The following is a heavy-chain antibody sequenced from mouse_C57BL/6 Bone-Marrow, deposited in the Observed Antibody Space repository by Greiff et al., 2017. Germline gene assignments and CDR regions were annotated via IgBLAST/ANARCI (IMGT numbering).Heavy chain of an antibody. CDR1: GFTFSDYY. CDR3: ARVDYGSSPFDY. V-gene: IGHV5-16*01. CDR2: INYDGSST. J-gene: IGHJ2*01. D-gene: IGHD1-1*01. Sequence: EVKLVESEGGLVQPGSSMKLSCTASGFTFSDYYMAWVRQVPEKGLEWVANINYDGSSTYYLDSLKSRFIIPRDNAKNILNLQMSSLKSEDTATYYCARVDYGSSPFDYWGQGTTLTVSS.